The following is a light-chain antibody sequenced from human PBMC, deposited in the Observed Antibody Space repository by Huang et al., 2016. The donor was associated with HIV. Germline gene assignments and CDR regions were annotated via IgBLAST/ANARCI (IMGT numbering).Light chain of an antibody. V-gene: IGKV2-28*01. J-gene: IGKJ1*01. CDR3: MQALQTPRT. Sequence: DIVMTQSPLSLPVTPGEPASLSCRSSQSLLHSNGYNYLYWYLQKPGQSPQLLIYLGSNRSSGVPDRCRGSGAGTDFTLKISRVEAGDVGVYDCMQALQTPRTFGQGTKVEIK. CDR2: LGS. CDR1: QSLLHSNGYNY.